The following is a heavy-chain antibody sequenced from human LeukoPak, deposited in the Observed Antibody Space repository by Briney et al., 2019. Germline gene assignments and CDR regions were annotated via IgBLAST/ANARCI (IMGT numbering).Heavy chain of an antibody. D-gene: IGHD7-27*01. CDR3: ARGPPNWGMVGY. CDR2: INPTGGST. Sequence: ASVKVSCKASGYTFPSYFMHWVRQAPGQGLEWMGIINPTGGSTTYAQKSQGRVTMTRDTSISTAYMELSSLTFEDTAVYYCARGPPNWGMVGYWGQGTLVTVSS. V-gene: IGHV1-46*01. CDR1: GYTFPSYF. J-gene: IGHJ4*02.